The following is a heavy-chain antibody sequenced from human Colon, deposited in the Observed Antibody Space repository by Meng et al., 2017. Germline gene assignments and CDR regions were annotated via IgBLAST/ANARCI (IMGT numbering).Heavy chain of an antibody. J-gene: IGHJ4*02. V-gene: IGHV3-66*02. CDR1: GFTVSNNY. CDR2: IYSGGST. Sequence: VEAGGGLGQPGGALRLSCAASGFTVSNNYMSWVRQAPGKGLEWVSLIYSGGSTYYADSVKGRFTISRDNSKNTVYLQMDSLRAEDTAVYYCARHVHYWGQGTLVTVSS. D-gene: IGHD2-8*01. CDR3: ARHVHY.